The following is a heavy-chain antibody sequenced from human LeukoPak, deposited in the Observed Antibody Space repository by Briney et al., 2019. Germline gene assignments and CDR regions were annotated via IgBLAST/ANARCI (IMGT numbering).Heavy chain of an antibody. CDR2: IYPGDSHP. CDR3: TRGYYYFDY. V-gene: IGHV5-51*01. CDR1: GYTFDTYW. Sequence: GESLKISCNGSGYTFDTYWIGWVRQMPGKGLEWMGIIYPGDSHPRYSPSFQGQVSISVDKSISTAYLQWSSLKASDTAMFYCTRGYYYFDYWGQGTLVTVSS. D-gene: IGHD3-22*01. J-gene: IGHJ4*02.